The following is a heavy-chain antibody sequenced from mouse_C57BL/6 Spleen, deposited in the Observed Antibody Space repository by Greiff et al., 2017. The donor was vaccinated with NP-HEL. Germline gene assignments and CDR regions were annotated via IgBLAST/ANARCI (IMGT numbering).Heavy chain of an antibody. CDR2: IDPSDSYT. D-gene: IGHD1-1*01. J-gene: IGHJ1*03. V-gene: IGHV1-69*01. CDR3: ARRGYYGTRVHFDV. CDR1: GYTFTSYW. Sequence: VQLQQPGAELVMPGASVKLSCKASGYTFTSYWMHWVKQRPGQGLEWIGEIDPSDSYTNYNQKFKGKSTLTVDKSSSTAYMQLSSLTSEDSAVYYCARRGYYGTRVHFDVWGTGTTVTVSS.